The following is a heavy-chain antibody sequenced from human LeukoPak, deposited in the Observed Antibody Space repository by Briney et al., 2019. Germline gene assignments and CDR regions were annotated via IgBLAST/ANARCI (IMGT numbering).Heavy chain of an antibody. CDR3: ARHLRGATIYFDY. Sequence: SETLSLTCTVSGGSISTSSYYWAWIRQPSGKGLEWIGSISYSVTTYYNPSLKSRVTISVDTSKNQFSLKLSSVTAADTAIYYCARHLRGATIYFDYWGQGTLVTVSS. V-gene: IGHV4-39*01. CDR2: ISYSVTT. D-gene: IGHD1-26*01. J-gene: IGHJ4*02. CDR1: GGSISTSSYY.